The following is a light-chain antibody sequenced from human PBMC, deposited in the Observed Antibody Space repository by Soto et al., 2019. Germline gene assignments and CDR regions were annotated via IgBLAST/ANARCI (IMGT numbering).Light chain of an antibody. Sequence: QSVLTQAPSASGTPGQRVTISCSGRSSNIGNNIVNWYQQLPGTAPKLLIYGDNQRPSGVPDRFSGSKSGTSASLAISGLQSEDEADYSCAAWDDSLTSVVFGGGTKLTVL. V-gene: IGLV1-44*01. CDR3: AAWDDSLTSVV. J-gene: IGLJ2*01. CDR1: SSNIGNNI. CDR2: GDN.